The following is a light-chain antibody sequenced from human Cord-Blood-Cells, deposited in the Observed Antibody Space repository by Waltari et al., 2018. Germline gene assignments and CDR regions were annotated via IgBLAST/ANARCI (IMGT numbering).Light chain of an antibody. V-gene: IGLV2-14*03. CDR1: SSDVGGYNY. J-gene: IGLJ1*01. CDR3: SSYTSSSTLV. Sequence: SALTQPASVSGSPGQSITISCTGTSSDVGGYNYVSWYQQHPGKAPKLMIYDVSNRPSGVSNRFSGSNSGNTASLTISGLQAEDEADYYCSSYTSSSTLVFGTGTKVTVL. CDR2: DVS.